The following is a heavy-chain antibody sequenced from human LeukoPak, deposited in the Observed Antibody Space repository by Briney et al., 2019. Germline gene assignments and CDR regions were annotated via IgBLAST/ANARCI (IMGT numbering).Heavy chain of an antibody. CDR1: GFTFSSYE. CDR3: ARLWAPYCSGGSCYSGNFDY. V-gene: IGHV3-48*03. J-gene: IGHJ4*02. CDR2: ISSSGSTI. Sequence: GGSLRLSCAASGFTFSSYEMNWVRQAPGKGLEWVSYISSSGSTIYYADSVKGRFTISRDNAKNSLYLQMNSLRAEDTAVYYCARLWAPYCSGGSCYSGNFDYWGQGTWSPSPQ. D-gene: IGHD2-15*01.